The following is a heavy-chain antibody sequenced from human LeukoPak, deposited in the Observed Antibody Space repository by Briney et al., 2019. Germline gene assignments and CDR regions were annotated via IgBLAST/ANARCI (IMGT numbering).Heavy chain of an antibody. CDR1: GYTFIDHY. CDR3: ARGLIYYGSGSSFDY. CDR2: INPNSGGT. V-gene: IGHV1-2*02. Sequence: ASVKVSCNASGYTFIDHYMHWVRQAPGQGLEWMGWINPNSGGTNYAQKFQGRVTMTRDTSTSTAYMELSRLRSDDTAVYYCARGLIYYGSGSSFDYWGQGTLVTVSS. D-gene: IGHD3-10*01. J-gene: IGHJ4*02.